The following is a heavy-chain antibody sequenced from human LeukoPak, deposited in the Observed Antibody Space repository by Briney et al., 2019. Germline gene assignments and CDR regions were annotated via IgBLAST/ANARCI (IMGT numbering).Heavy chain of an antibody. J-gene: IGHJ4*02. CDR3: ARDFGSGWYTGQGDY. CDR1: GYSISSGYY. Sequence: PSETLSLTCAVSGYSISSGYYWGWIRQPPGKGLAWIGSIYHSGSTYYNPSLKSRVTISVDTSKNQFSLKLSSVTAADTAVYYCARDFGSGWYTGQGDYWGQGTLVTVSS. D-gene: IGHD6-19*01. CDR2: IYHSGST. V-gene: IGHV4-38-2*02.